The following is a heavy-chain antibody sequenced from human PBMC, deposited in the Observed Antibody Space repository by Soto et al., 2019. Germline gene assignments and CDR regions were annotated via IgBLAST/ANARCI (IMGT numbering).Heavy chain of an antibody. J-gene: IGHJ3*02. D-gene: IGHD3-22*01. CDR2: IRGFSPYT. CDR1: GFTFRTYT. V-gene: IGHV3-21*01. Sequence: EVQLVESGGGLVKPGGSLRLSCISSGFTFRTYTMNWVRQAPGKGLEWVSGIRGFSPYTFYAESVRGRFTISRDNAKNSLFLQMDSLRAEDTAVYYCARDKPDYYDSFGNSHVGDVFDIWGQGTMVTVSS. CDR3: ARDKPDYYDSFGNSHVGDVFDI.